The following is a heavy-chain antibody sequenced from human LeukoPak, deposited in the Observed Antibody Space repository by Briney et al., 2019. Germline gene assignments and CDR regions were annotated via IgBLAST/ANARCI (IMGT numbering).Heavy chain of an antibody. D-gene: IGHD6-19*01. CDR2: MNPNSGNT. CDR1: GYTFTSYD. J-gene: IGHJ6*03. V-gene: IGHV1-8*01. CDR3: ARGLVPPWGAVAGLLYYYYYYMDV. Sequence: GASVKVSCKASGYTFTSYDINWVRQATGQGLEWMGWMNPNSGNTGYAQKFQGRVTMTRNTSISTAYMELSSLRSEDTAVYYCARGLVPPWGAVAGLLYYYYYYMDVWGKGTTVTVSS.